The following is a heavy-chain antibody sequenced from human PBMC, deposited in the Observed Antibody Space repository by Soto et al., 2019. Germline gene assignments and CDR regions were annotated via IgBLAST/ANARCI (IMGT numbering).Heavy chain of an antibody. J-gene: IGHJ6*02. CDR3: ARPDEGGYSSNHHYYYALDV. D-gene: IGHD3-22*01. V-gene: IGHV1-69*01. CDR2: IIPIFDIT. Sequence: QVQLVQSGAEVKKPGSSVKVSCKASGGTFRSYSISWVRQAPGQGLEWMGGIIPIFDITNYAQKFQGRATITAVESTSTDYMELSSLGSDDTAVYYSARPDEGGYSSNHHYYYALDVWGQGTTVTV. CDR1: GGTFRSYS.